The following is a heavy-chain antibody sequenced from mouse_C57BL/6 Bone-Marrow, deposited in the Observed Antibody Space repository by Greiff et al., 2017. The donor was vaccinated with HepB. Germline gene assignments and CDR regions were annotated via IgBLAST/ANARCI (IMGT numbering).Heavy chain of an antibody. Sequence: VQLQQSGAELVRPGTSVKMSCKASGYTFTNYWIGWAKQRPGHGLEWIGDIYPGGGYTNYNEKLKGKATLTADKSSSTAYMQFSSLTSEDSAIYYCAREEGWLLPYWYFDVWGTGTTVTVSS. CDR3: AREEGWLLPYWYFDV. CDR2: IYPGGGYT. J-gene: IGHJ1*03. CDR1: GYTFTNYW. D-gene: IGHD2-3*01. V-gene: IGHV1-63*01.